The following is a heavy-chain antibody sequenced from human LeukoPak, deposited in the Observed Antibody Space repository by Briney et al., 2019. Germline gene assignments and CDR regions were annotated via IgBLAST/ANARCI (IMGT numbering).Heavy chain of an antibody. J-gene: IGHJ4*02. V-gene: IGHV3-49*01. CDR1: GFIFGDYA. D-gene: IGHD5-12*01. CDR3: AKDGGGYYSGYTDY. CDR2: IRSEVYGGTP. Sequence: GGSLRLSCTASGFIFGDYAVSWFRQAPGTGLEWIGFIRSEVYGGTPEYTTSVKGRFTISRDDSKSIAYLQMNSLRTEDTAVYYCAKDGGGYYSGYTDYWGQGTLVTVSS.